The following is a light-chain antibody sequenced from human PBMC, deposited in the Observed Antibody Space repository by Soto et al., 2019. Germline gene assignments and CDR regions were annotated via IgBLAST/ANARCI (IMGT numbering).Light chain of an antibody. CDR2: GAS. J-gene: IGKJ4*01. CDR3: QQYNNWPPLT. Sequence: EIVMTQSLATLSVSPGERATLSCRASQSVSSNLAWYQQKPGQAPRLLIYGASTRATGIPARFSGSGSGTEFTLTFSSLQSEDFAVYYCQQYNNWPPLTFGGGTKVEIK. CDR1: QSVSSN. V-gene: IGKV3-15*01.